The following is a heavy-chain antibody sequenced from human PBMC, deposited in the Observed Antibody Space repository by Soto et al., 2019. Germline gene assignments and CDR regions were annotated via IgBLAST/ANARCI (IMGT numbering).Heavy chain of an antibody. D-gene: IGHD3-22*01. CDR3: ATAPYYYDSSGYQYYFDY. CDR1: GGSISSYY. J-gene: IGHJ4*02. CDR2: IYYSGST. V-gene: IGHV4-59*01. Sequence: PSETLSLTCTVSGGSISSYYWSWIRQPPGKGLEWIGYIYYSGSTNYNPSLKSRVTISVDTSKNQFSLKLSSVTAADTAVYYCATAPYYYDSSGYQYYFDYWGQGTLVTVS.